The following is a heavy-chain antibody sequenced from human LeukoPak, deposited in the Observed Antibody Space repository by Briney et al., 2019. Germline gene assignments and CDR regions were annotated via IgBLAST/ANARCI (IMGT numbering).Heavy chain of an antibody. V-gene: IGHV1-2*02. CDR2: INPNNSVT. D-gene: IGHD3-22*01. Sequence: ASVKVSCKASGSTFNNYYMHWVRQAPGHGLEWMGWINPNNSVTNYVQKFQGRVTMTRDASITTAYMELSRLRSDDTAVYYCARDRLGYDSSGPFDFWGQGTLVTVSS. CDR1: GSTFNNYY. J-gene: IGHJ4*02. CDR3: ARDRLGYDSSGPFDF.